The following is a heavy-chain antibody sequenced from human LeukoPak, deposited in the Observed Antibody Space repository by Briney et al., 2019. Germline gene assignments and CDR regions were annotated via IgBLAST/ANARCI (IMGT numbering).Heavy chain of an antibody. V-gene: IGHV5-51*01. J-gene: IGHJ4*02. D-gene: IGHD3-22*01. CDR1: GYSFASYW. CDR3: ARQVTMIPPFDY. CDR2: IYPGDSYA. Sequence: GESLKISCKGSGYSFASYWIGWVRQMPGKGLEWMGIIYPGDSYATYSPSFQGQVTISADKSISTAYLQWSSLGASDTAMYYCARQVTMIPPFDYWGQGTLVTVSS.